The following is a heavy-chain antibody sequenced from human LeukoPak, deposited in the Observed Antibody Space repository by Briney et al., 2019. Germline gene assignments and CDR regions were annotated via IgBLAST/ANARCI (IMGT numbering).Heavy chain of an antibody. J-gene: IGHJ4*02. CDR2: IYYSGST. V-gene: IGHV4-39*01. CDR3: ARHGAYTVTTFWLFDY. Sequence: PSETLSLTCIVSAGSTNSSSYYWGWIRQPPGKGLEWIGSIYYSGSTYYNPSLKSRVTISVDTSKNQFSLKLSSVTAPDPAVYYCARHGAYTVTTFWLFDYWGQGTLVTVSS. CDR1: AGSTNSSSYY. D-gene: IGHD4-17*01.